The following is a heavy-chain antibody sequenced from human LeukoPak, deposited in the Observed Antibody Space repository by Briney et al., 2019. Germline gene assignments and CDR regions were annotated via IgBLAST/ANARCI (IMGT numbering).Heavy chain of an antibody. V-gene: IGHV3-9*01. CDR2: ISWNSGSI. CDR3: ARSRGTGDV. J-gene: IGHJ6*02. Sequence: GGSLRLSCAASGFTFDDYAMHWVRQAPGKGLEWVSGISWNSGSIGYADSVKGRFTISRDNAKNSLYLQMNSLRAEDTAVYYCARSRGTGDVWGQGTTVTVSS. D-gene: IGHD1-1*01. CDR1: GFTFDDYA.